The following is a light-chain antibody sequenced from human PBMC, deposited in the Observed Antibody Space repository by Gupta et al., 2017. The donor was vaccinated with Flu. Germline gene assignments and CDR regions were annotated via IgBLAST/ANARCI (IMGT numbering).Light chain of an antibody. Sequence: LTQPPSVSVSPGQTARITCSGDALPKQYAYWYQQKPGQAPVLVIYKDSERPSGIPERFSGSSSGTTVTLTISGVQAEDEADYYCQSADSSGTYYVFGTGTKVTVL. J-gene: IGLJ1*01. V-gene: IGLV3-25*02. CDR1: ALPKQY. CDR3: QSADSSGTYYV. CDR2: KDS.